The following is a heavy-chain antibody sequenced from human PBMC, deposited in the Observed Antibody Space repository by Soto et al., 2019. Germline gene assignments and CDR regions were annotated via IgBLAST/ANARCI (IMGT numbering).Heavy chain of an antibody. CDR2: ISSSSSTI. Sequence: GSLRLSCTASGFTFSSYSMNWVRQAPGKGLEWVSYISSSSSTIYYADSVKGRFTISRDNAKNSLYLQMNSLRDEDTAVYYCARAGASGWYYYYYGMDVWGQGTTVTVSS. CDR1: GFTFSSYS. J-gene: IGHJ6*02. D-gene: IGHD6-19*01. V-gene: IGHV3-48*02. CDR3: ARAGASGWYYYYYGMDV.